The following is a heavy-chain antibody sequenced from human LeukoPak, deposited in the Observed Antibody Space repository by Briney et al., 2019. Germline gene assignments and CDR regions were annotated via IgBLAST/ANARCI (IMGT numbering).Heavy chain of an antibody. Sequence: PSETLSLTCAVSGGSISSSNWWSWVRQPPGKGLEWIGEIYHSGSTNYNPSLKSRVTISVGKSKNQFSLKLSSVTAADTAVYYCARLGASTFDYWGQGTLVTVSS. V-gene: IGHV4-4*02. CDR3: ARLGASTFDY. CDR1: GGSISSSNW. CDR2: IYHSGST. J-gene: IGHJ4*02.